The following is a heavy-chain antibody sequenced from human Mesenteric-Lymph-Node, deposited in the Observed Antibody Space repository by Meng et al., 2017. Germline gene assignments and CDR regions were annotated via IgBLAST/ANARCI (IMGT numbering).Heavy chain of an antibody. D-gene: IGHD6-19*01. CDR3: ATLGLGWSGFDF. CDR2: VSHGGTT. CDR1: GGSFSNYY. V-gene: IGHV4-34*01. Sequence: QVQLQQWGAGLLKPSETPSLTCAVYGGSFSNYYWNWIRQSPGKGLEWIGEVSHGGTTNYNPSLKSRVSISVDTSSNQFSLELTSVTAADTAVYYCATLGLGWSGFDFWGQGTLVTVSS. J-gene: IGHJ4*02.